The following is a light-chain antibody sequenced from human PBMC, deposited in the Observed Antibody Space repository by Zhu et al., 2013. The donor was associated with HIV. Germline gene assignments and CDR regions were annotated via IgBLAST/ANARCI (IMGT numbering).Light chain of an antibody. CDR1: QSVRNNY. Sequence: EIVLTQSPATLSLSPGEKVTLSCRASQSVRNNYLAWYQQKAGRAPRLLIYGVSTRATGIPDRFSGSGSGTNFTLTISNFQPEDVAIYYCQQRTNWLTFGGGTKVEIK. J-gene: IGKJ4*01. V-gene: IGKV3D-20*02. CDR3: QQRTNWLT. CDR2: GVS.